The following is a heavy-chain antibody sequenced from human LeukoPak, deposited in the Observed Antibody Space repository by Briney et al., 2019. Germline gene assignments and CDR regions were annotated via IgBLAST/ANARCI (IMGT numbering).Heavy chain of an antibody. V-gene: IGHV3-21*01. CDR2: ISSSSSYI. J-gene: IGHJ6*02. Sequence: PGGSLRLSCAASGFTFSSYSMSWVRQAPGKGLEWVSSISSSSSYIYYADSVKGRFTISRDNAKNSLYLQMNSLRAEDTAVYYCARADCSSTSCYLGYYYYYYGMDVWGQGTTVTVSS. CDR1: GFTFSSYS. CDR3: ARADCSSTSCYLGYYYYYYGMDV. D-gene: IGHD2-2*01.